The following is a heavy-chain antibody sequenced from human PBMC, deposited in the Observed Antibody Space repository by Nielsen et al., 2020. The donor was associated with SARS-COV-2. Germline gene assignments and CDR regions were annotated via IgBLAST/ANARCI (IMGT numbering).Heavy chain of an antibody. CDR2: ISGSGGST. CDR3: AKQSYGSSSDYYYGMDV. Sequence: GGSLRLSCAASGFTFSSYAMSWVRQAPGKGLEWVSAISGSGGSTYCADSVKGRFTISRDNSKNTLYLQMNSLRAEDTAVYYCAKQSYGSSSDYYYGMDVWGQGTTVTVPS. D-gene: IGHD6-6*01. J-gene: IGHJ6*02. V-gene: IGHV3-23*01. CDR1: GFTFSSYA.